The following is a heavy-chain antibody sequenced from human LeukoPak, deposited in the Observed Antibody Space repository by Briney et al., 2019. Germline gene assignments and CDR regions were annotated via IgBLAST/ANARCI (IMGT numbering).Heavy chain of an antibody. V-gene: IGHV4-39*01. CDR2: IYYSGST. Sequence: SETLSLTCTVSGGSISSSSYYWGWIRPPPGKGLEWIGSIYYSGSTYYNPSLKSRVTISVDTSKNQFSLKLSSVTAADTAVYYCAGRVVPAALFDPWGQGTLVTVSS. CDR3: AGRVVPAALFDP. D-gene: IGHD2-2*01. J-gene: IGHJ5*02. CDR1: GGSISSSSYY.